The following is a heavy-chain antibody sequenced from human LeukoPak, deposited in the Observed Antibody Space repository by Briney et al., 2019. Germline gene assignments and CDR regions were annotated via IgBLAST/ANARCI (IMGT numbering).Heavy chain of an antibody. CDR1: GGSFSGYY. D-gene: IGHD6-19*01. CDR3: ARVGSDNHFDY. CDR2: INHSGST. Sequence: SETLSLTCAVYGGSFSGYYWSWIRQPPGKGLEWIGEINHSGSTNYNPSLKSRVTISVDTSKNQISLKLSSVTAADTAVYYCARVGSDNHFDYWGQGTLVTVSS. J-gene: IGHJ4*02. V-gene: IGHV4-34*01.